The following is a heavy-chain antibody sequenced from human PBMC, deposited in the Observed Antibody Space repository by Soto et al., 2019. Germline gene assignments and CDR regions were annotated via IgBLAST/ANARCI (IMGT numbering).Heavy chain of an antibody. J-gene: IGHJ6*02. CDR2: ISYDGSNK. Sequence: QVQLVESGGGVVQPGRSLRLSCAASGFTFSSYAMHWVRQAPGKGLEWVAVISYDGSNKYYADSVKGRFTISRDNSKNTLYLQMNSLRAEDTAVYYCARGDYGDYYYCYYGMDVWGQGTTVTVSS. V-gene: IGHV3-30-3*01. CDR3: ARGDYGDYYYCYYGMDV. D-gene: IGHD4-17*01. CDR1: GFTFSSYA.